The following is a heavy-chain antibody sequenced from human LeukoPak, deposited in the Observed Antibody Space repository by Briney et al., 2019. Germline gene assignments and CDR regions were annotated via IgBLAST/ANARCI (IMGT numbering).Heavy chain of an antibody. Sequence: GGSLRHSCAASGFTLSSFEMNWVRQAPGKGLEWISYIHSSGSSMYYADSVKGRFTISRDNAKNSLYLQMNSLRAEDTAVYYCARERTMRGTIPKGAIDIWGQARMVTVSS. CDR1: GFTLSSFE. D-gene: IGHD2-2*01. V-gene: IGHV3-48*03. J-gene: IGHJ3*02. CDR2: IHSSGSSM. CDR3: ARERTMRGTIPKGAIDI.